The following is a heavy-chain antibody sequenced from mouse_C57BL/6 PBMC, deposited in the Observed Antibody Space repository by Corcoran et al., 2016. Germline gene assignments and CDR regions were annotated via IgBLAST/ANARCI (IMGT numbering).Heavy chain of an antibody. CDR1: GYTFTDYY. V-gene: IGHV1-76*01. CDR2: IYPGSGNT. CDR3: ARELGRGYAMDY. J-gene: IGHJ4*01. D-gene: IGHD4-1*01. Sequence: QVQLKQSGAELVRPGASVKLSCKASGYTFTDYYINWVKQRPGQGLEWIARIYPGSGNTYYNEKFKGKATLTAEKSSSTAYMQLSSLTSEDSAVYCCARELGRGYAMDYWGQGTSVTVSS.